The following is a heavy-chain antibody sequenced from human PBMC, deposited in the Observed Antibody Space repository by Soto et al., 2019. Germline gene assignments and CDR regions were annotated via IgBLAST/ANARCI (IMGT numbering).Heavy chain of an antibody. J-gene: IGHJ4*02. CDR1: GYTFTSYD. V-gene: IGHV1-8*01. CDR2: MNPNSGNT. D-gene: IGHD1-26*01. CDR3: ARERVGAIDY. Sequence: ASVKVSCKASGYTFTSYDINWVRQATGQGLEWMGWMNPNSGNTGYAQKFQGRVTMTRNTSISTAYMELSSLTSGDTAVYYCARERVGAIDYWGQGTLVTVSS.